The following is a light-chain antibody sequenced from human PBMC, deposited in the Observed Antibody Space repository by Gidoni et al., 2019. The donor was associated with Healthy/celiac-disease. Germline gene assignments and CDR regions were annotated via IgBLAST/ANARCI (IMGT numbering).Light chain of an antibody. CDR2: AAS. CDR3: QQSYSTPRFT. Sequence: DIQMTQSPSSLSASVGDRVTITCRASQSISSYLNWYQQKPGKSPKLLIYAASSLQSGVPSRFSGSGSGTDFTLTISSLQPEDFATYYCQQSYSTPRFTXGXGTKXDIK. CDR1: QSISSY. J-gene: IGKJ3*01. V-gene: IGKV1-39*01.